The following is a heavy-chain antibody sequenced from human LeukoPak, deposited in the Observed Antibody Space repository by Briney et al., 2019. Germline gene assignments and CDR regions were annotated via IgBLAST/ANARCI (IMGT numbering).Heavy chain of an antibody. CDR3: AKDRLRDYYFDY. V-gene: IGHV3-23*01. CDR1: GFTFSSYA. J-gene: IGHJ4*02. D-gene: IGHD4-17*01. CDR2: ISGSGGST. Sequence: GGSLRLSCAASGFTFSSYAMSWVRQALGKGLEWVSAISGSGGSTYYADSVKGRFTISRDNSKNTLYLQMNSLRAEDTAVYYCAKDRLRDYYFDYWGQGTLVTVSS.